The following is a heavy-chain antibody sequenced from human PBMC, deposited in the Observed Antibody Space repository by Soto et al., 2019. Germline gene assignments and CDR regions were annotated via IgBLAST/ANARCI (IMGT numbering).Heavy chain of an antibody. J-gene: IGHJ6*02. CDR2: IIPLFGTA. CDR1: GGTFSSYA. CDR3: ARASTHDYGDAIKNYYYYCGMDV. V-gene: IGHV1-69*01. Sequence: QAQLVQSGAEVKKPGSSVKVSCKAYGGTFSSYAISWVRQAPGQGLEWIGGIIPLFGTANYEQKFQGRVTITEDASTSTADMELSFMGSEDTAVYYRARASTHDYGDAIKNYYYYCGMDVWGQGATVTV. D-gene: IGHD4-17*01.